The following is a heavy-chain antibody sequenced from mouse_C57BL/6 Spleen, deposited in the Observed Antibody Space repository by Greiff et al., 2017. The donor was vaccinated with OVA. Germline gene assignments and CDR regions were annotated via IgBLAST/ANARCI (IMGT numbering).Heavy chain of an antibody. CDR2: IGPGSGST. CDR3: AREGWDYAMDY. J-gene: IGHJ4*01. D-gene: IGHD1-1*02. V-gene: IGHV1-77*01. Sequence: QVQLKESGAELVKPGASVKISCKASGYTFTDYYINWVKQRPGQGLEWIGKIGPGSGSTYYHEKFKGKATLTADTSSSTAYMQLSSLTSEDSAVDCFAREGWDYAMDYWGQGTSVTVSS. CDR1: GYTFTDYY.